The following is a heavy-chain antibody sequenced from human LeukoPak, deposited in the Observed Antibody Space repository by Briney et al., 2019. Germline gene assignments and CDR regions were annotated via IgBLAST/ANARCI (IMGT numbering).Heavy chain of an antibody. J-gene: IGHJ4*02. D-gene: IGHD3-16*01. CDR3: ARDYDYVWGSLAY. V-gene: IGHV1-18*01. CDR1: GYAFTSYG. CDR2: ISVYNGKT. Sequence: GASVKVSCKASGYAFTSYGISWARQAPGQGLEWLGWISVYNGKTNYAQKLQDRVTMTTDTSTSIAYMELRSLRSDDTAVYYCARDYDYVWGSLAYWGQGTLVTVSS.